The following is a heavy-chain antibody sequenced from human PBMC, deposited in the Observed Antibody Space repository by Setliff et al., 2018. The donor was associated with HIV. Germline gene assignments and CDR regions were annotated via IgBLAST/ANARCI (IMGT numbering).Heavy chain of an antibody. V-gene: IGHV1-69*13. D-gene: IGHD3-9*01. CDR2: IIPIFGTA. J-gene: IGHJ4*02. CDR1: GGSFSSYA. Sequence: SVKVSCKASGGSFSSYAISWVRHAPGQGLEWMGGIIPIFGTADYAQMFQGRVTITADESTSTAYMELSSLRSDDTAIYYCARAGRPYDILTGYYSWYFDYWGQGTLVTVSS. CDR3: ARAGRPYDILTGYYSWYFDY.